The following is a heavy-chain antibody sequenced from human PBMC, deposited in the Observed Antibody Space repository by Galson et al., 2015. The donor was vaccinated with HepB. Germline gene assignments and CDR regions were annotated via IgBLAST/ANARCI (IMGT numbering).Heavy chain of an antibody. CDR1: GGTFSSYA. CDR3: AREDTVTRPYYYYGMDV. CDR2: IIPIFGTA. V-gene: IGHV1-69*06. J-gene: IGHJ6*02. Sequence: SVKVSCKASGGTFSSYAISWVRQAPGQGLEWMGGIIPIFGTANYAQKFQGRVTITADKSTSTAYMELSSLRSEDTAVYYCAREDTVTRPYYYYGMDVWGQGTTVTVSS. D-gene: IGHD4-11*01.